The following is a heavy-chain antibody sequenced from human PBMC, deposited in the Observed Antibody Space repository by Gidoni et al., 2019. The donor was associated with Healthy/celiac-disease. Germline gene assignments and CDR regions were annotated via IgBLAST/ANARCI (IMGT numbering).Heavy chain of an antibody. CDR3: ASWIYDYVWGSYREHFDY. CDR1: GGSISTRSYY. D-gene: IGHD3-16*02. CDR2: IYYSGST. J-gene: IGHJ4*02. Sequence: QLQLQESGPGLVKPSETLSLTCPVPGGSISTRSYYWGWIRQPPGKGLEWIGSIYYSGSTYYNPSLKSRVTISVDTSKNQFSLKLSSVTAADTAVYYCASWIYDYVWGSYREHFDYWGQGTLVTVSS. V-gene: IGHV4-39*01.